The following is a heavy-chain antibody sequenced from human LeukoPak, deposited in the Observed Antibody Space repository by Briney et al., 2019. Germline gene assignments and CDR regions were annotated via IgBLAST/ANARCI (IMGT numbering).Heavy chain of an antibody. Sequence: PSETLSLTCAVYGGSFSGYYWSWIRQPPGKGLVWIGETNHSGSTNYNPSLKSRVTISVDTSKNQFSLKLSSVTAADTAVYYCARPTHYDSSGAYMNVWGRGTTVTVSS. CDR3: ARPTHYDSSGAYMNV. D-gene: IGHD3-22*01. CDR2: TNHSGST. J-gene: IGHJ6*03. V-gene: IGHV4-34*01. CDR1: GGSFSGYY.